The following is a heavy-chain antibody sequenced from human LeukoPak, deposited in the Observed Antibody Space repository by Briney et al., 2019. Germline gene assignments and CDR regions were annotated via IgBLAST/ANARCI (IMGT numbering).Heavy chain of an antibody. J-gene: IGHJ6*02. CDR2: INPNSGGT. Sequence: ASVKVSCKASGYTFTGYYMHWMRQAPGQGLEWMGWINPNSGGTNYAQKFQGWVTMTRDTSITTAYMELSRLRSDDTAVYYCARGYPDMILTGSPYYYFYGMDVWGQGTTVTVSS. CDR1: GYTFTGYY. V-gene: IGHV1-2*04. CDR3: ARGYPDMILTGSPYYYFYGMDV. D-gene: IGHD3-9*01.